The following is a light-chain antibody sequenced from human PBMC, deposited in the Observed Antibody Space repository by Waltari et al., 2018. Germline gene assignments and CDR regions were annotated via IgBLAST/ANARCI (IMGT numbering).Light chain of an antibody. CDR2: YDT. Sequence: SYILTQPPSVSVAPGQTARITCGVDDIGERIVHWCQHNPGQAPDLVIYYDTDSPSAIPDRCSGCHIGNTAALPTIRVEDGEDDDDYYQVWDSSRHHVIFGGGTRLTVL. CDR3: QVWDSSRHHVI. J-gene: IGLJ2*01. V-gene: IGLV3-21*04. CDR1: DIGERI.